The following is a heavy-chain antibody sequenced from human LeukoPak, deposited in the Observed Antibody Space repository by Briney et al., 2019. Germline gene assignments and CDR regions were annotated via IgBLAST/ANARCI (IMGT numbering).Heavy chain of an antibody. V-gene: IGHV3-23*01. CDR3: AKMRLMVGFDY. Sequence: GGCLRLSCAASGFTFSSYAMSWVRQAPGKGLEWDSAISGSGGSTYYADSVKGRFTISRDNSKNTLYLQMNSLRAEDTAVYYCAKMRLMVGFDYWGQGTLVTASS. CDR1: GFTFSSYA. J-gene: IGHJ4*02. CDR2: ISGSGGST. D-gene: IGHD2-8*01.